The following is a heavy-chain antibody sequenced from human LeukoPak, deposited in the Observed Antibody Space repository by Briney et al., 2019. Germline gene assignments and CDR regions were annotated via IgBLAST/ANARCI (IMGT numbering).Heavy chain of an antibody. Sequence: GGSLRLSCAASGFTFSSYSMNWVRQAPGKGLEWVSSISSSSSYIYYADSVKGRFTISRDNAKNSLYLQMNSLRAEDTAVYYCARDLMDTAMVFDYWGQGILVTVSP. D-gene: IGHD5-18*01. CDR2: ISSSSSYI. V-gene: IGHV3-21*01. J-gene: IGHJ4*02. CDR3: ARDLMDTAMVFDY. CDR1: GFTFSSYS.